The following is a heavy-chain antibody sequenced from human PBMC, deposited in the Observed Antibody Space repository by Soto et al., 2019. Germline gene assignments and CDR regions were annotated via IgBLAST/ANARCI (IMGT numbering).Heavy chain of an antibody. CDR2: IYYSGST. D-gene: IGHD6-13*01. CDR3: ARIIAAAGDYYYYYGMDV. J-gene: IGHJ6*02. CDR1: EGSSGGLGGY. V-gene: IGHV4-39*01. Sequence: LVTLPVTKTVAEGSSGGLGGYRGRNNQPPEKRLEWIGSIYYSGSTYYNPALKSRVTISVDTSKNQFSLKLSSVTAADTAVYYCARIIAAAGDYYYYYGMDVSGQGTTVTGSS.